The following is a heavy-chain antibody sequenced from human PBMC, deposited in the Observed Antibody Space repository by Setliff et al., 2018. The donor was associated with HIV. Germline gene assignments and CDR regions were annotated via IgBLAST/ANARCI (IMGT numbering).Heavy chain of an antibody. CDR1: GGSMNNYY. CDR2: IYENAYA. J-gene: IGHJ4*02. Sequence: KPSETLSLTCTVSGGSMNNYYWNWIRQTPGKGLEWIGYIYENAYAHYTVSLRSRVTVSMDTSKNQFSLTLRSVTAADRAVYYCARAQMHRGVFSWSLYYFDYWGQGALVTVSS. D-gene: IGHD3-10*01. V-gene: IGHV4-59*01. CDR3: ARAQMHRGVFSWSLYYFDY.